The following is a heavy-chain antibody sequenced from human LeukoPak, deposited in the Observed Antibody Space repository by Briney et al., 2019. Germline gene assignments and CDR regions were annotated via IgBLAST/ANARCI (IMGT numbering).Heavy chain of an antibody. CDR2: ISGSGGST. J-gene: IGHJ6*02. CDR1: GFTFSSYA. CDR3: AKGNSLRYYYGMDV. V-gene: IGHV3-23*01. D-gene: IGHD2/OR15-2a*01. Sequence: GGSLRLSCAASGFTFSSYAMHWVRQAPGKGLEWVSAISGSGGSTYYADSVKGRFTISRDNSKNTLYLQMNSLRAEDTAVYYCAKGNSLRYYYGMDVWGQGTTVTVSS.